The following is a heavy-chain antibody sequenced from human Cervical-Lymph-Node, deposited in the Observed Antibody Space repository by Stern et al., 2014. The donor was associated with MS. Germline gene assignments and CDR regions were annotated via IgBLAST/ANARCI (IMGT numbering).Heavy chain of an antibody. J-gene: IGHJ4*02. CDR2: TTSKGDRL. Sequence: VQLVESGGGVVQPGGSLTLSCEASGFSFSRYSMHWVRQGPGKGLEWVAATTSKGDRLYYADSVKGRFIISRGNPRNTLHLQMNSLRAEDTADYYCARDGMGTSGSYSSFDYWGQGTLVTVSS. CDR3: ARDGMGTSGSYSSFDY. CDR1: GFSFSRYS. D-gene: IGHD3-10*01. V-gene: IGHV3-30*04.